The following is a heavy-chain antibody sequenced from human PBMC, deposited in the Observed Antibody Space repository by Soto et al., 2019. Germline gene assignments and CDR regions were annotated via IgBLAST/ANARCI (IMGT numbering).Heavy chain of an antibody. CDR1: GYTFTSYG. Sequence: ASVKVSCKASGYTFTSYGISWVRQAPGQGLEWMGWISAYNGNTNYAQKLQGRVTMTTDTSTSTAYMELRSLRSDDTAVYYRASDGYSSSWYKDWFDPWGQGTLVTVSS. CDR3: ASDGYSSSWYKDWFDP. CDR2: ISAYNGNT. D-gene: IGHD6-13*01. V-gene: IGHV1-18*04. J-gene: IGHJ5*02.